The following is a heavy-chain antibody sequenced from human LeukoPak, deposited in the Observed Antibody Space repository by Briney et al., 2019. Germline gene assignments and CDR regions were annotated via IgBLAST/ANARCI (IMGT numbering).Heavy chain of an antibody. CDR3: ARLHDDGASDI. CDR1: GGSISSYY. Sequence: SETLSLTCTVSGGSISSYYWSWIRQPPGKGLEWIGYIYYSGSTNYNPSLKSRVTISVDTSKNQFSLKLSSVTAADTAVYYCARLHDDGASDIWGQGTRVTVSS. CDR2: IYYSGST. V-gene: IGHV4-59*01. D-gene: IGHD3-16*01. J-gene: IGHJ3*02.